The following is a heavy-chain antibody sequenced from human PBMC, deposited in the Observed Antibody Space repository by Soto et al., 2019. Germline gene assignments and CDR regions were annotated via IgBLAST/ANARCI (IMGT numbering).Heavy chain of an antibody. CDR1: GGTFSSYT. D-gene: IGHD5-18*01. CDR2: IIPILGIA. CDR3: ARGGGYSYGYDFDY. Sequence: ASVKVSCKASGGTFSSYTISWVRQAPGQGLEWMGRIIPILGIANYAQKFQGRVTITADKSTSTAYMELSSLRSEDTAVYYCARGGGYSYGYDFDYWGQGTLVTVSS. V-gene: IGHV1-69*02. J-gene: IGHJ4*02.